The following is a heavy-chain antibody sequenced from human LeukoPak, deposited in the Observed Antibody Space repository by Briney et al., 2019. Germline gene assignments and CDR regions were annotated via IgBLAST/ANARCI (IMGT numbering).Heavy chain of an antibody. CDR1: GFTFNSYT. CDR2: IRGSSESV. J-gene: IGHJ4*02. Sequence: GGSLRLSCAASGFTFNSYTLNWVRQAPGKGLEWVSGIRGSSESVYYADSVKGRFTISKDNAKNTVYLQMNNLRAEDTAVYYCVSFYETYWGRGTLVTVSS. D-gene: IGHD2-2*01. V-gene: IGHV3-23*01. CDR3: VSFYETY.